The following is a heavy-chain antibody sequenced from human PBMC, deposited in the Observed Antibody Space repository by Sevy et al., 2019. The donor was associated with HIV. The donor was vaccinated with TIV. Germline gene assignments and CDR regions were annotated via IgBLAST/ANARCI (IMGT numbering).Heavy chain of an antibody. CDR2: ISSDGNHN. Sequence: GGSLRLSCAASRFSFRFSFSTYALHWVRQAPGKGLEWVAVISSDGNHNFYADSVKGRFTISRDDSNYTLYLQMSSLRVEDTAVYFCANEHFGSDHWYCAMDVWGQWTTVTVSS. CDR3: ANEHFGSDHWYCAMDV. D-gene: IGHD3-10*01. CDR1: RFSFRFSFSTYA. J-gene: IGHJ6*02. V-gene: IGHV3-30-3*02.